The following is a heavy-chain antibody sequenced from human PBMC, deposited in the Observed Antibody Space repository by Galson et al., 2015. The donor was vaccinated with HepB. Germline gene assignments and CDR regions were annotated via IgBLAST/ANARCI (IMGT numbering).Heavy chain of an antibody. CDR3: AKDPGYSDYGGNWLDP. V-gene: IGHV3-30*18. Sequence: SLRLSCAASGFTFSSYGMHWVRQAPGKGLEWVAVISYAGTNKYYADSVKGRFTISRDSSKNTLYLQMNSLRAEDTAVYYCAKDPGYSDYGGNWLDPWGQGTLVTVSS. J-gene: IGHJ5*02. CDR2: ISYAGTNK. CDR1: GFTFSSYG. D-gene: IGHD4-23*01.